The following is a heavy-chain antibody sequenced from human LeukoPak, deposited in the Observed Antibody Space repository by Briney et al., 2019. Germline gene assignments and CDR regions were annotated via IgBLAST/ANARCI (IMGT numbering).Heavy chain of an antibody. D-gene: IGHD3-9*01. CDR2: ISGSGDTT. CDR3: AKAADWLAADYIDY. V-gene: IGHV3-23*01. Sequence: GRSLRLSCAASVFIFSSHVMSWVRQAPGKGLEWVSDISGSGDTTYYADSVKGRFTISRDNSKNTVDLKMSSLRVEDTAVYYCAKAADWLAADYIDYWGQGTLVTVSS. CDR1: VFIFSSHV. J-gene: IGHJ4*02.